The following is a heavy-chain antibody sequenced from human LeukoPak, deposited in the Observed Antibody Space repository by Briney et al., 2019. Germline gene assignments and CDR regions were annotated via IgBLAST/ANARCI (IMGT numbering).Heavy chain of an antibody. CDR1: TFTLSTYS. J-gene: IGHJ6*02. CDR3: ARNAFASSWPNYYYGMDV. D-gene: IGHD6-13*01. CDR2: ISTGGSDI. V-gene: IGHV3-21*06. Sequence: GDSLRLSCAASTFTLSTYSMNWVRQAPGRGLEWVSSISTGGSDIYCADSVKGRFTISRDNARNSLYLQMNGLRVEDTAVYYCARNAFASSWPNYYYGMDVWGQGTTVTVSS.